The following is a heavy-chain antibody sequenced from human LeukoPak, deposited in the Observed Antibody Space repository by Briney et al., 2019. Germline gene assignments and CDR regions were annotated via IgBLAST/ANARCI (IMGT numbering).Heavy chain of an antibody. CDR2: IYHSGST. D-gene: IGHD3-22*01. Sequence: SETLSLICTVSGYSISRGYYWGWIRQPPGKGLDWIGSIYHSGSTYYNPSLKSRVTISVDTSRNQFSLKLSSVTAADTAVYYCARASPLYYYDSSGYPDHWGQGTLVTVSS. J-gene: IGHJ4*02. V-gene: IGHV4-38-2*02. CDR1: GYSISRGYY. CDR3: ARASPLYYYDSSGYPDH.